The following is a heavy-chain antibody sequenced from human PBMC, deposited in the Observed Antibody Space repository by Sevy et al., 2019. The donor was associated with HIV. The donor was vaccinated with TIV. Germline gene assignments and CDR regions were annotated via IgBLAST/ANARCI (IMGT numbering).Heavy chain of an antibody. CDR2: IYYSGTT. J-gene: IGHJ6*02. V-gene: IGHV4-59*01. CDR1: GDSISTYY. CDR3: ARAWSAYYYAMDV. Sequence: SETLYLTCTVSGDSISTYYWSWIRHPPGKGLEWIGYIYYSGTTNYNPSLKSRVTISVDRSKNQFSLKLTSVTAADTGVYYCARAWSAYYYAMDVWGQGTTVTVSS. D-gene: IGHD3-3*01.